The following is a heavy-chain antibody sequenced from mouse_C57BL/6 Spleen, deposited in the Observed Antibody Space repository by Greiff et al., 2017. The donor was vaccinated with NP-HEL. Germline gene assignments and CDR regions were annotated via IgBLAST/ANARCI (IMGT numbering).Heavy chain of an antibody. V-gene: IGHV1-82*01. Sequence: QVQLQQSGPELVKPGASVKISCKASGYAFSSSWMNWVKQRPGKGLEWIGRIYPGDGDTNYNGKFKGKATLTADKSSSPAYMQLSSLTSEDSAVYYCARDYYGSSYWYFDVWGTGTTVTVSS. D-gene: IGHD1-1*01. CDR3: ARDYYGSSYWYFDV. CDR2: IYPGDGDT. J-gene: IGHJ1*03. CDR1: GYAFSSSW.